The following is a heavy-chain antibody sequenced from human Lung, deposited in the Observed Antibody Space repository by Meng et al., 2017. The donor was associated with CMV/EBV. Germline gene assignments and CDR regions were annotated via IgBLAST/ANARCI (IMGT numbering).Heavy chain of an antibody. CDR3: ARGIVIAVAGTVVDY. D-gene: IGHD6-19*01. CDR1: GYTFTSYG. J-gene: IGHJ4*02. Sequence: ASVKVSCKASGYTFTSYGISWVRQAPGQGLEWMGWISAYNGNTNYAQKLQGRVTMTTDTSTSTAYMELRSLRSDDTAVYYCARGIVIAVAGTVVDYWGQGTLVTVSS. CDR2: ISAYNGNT. V-gene: IGHV1-18*01.